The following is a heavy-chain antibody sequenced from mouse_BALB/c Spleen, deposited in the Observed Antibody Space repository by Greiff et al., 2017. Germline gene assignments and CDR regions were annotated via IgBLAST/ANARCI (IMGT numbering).Heavy chain of an antibody. V-gene: IGHV1-14*01. CDR1: GYTFTSYV. CDR2: INPYNDGT. CDR3: AREGIGYAMDY. Sequence: EVQLQQSGPELVKPGASVKMSCKASGYTFTSYVMHWVKQKPGQGLEWIGYINPYNDGTKYNEKFKGKATLTSDKSSSTAYMELSSLTSEDSAVYDCAREGIGYAMDYWGQGTSVTVSA. J-gene: IGHJ4*01.